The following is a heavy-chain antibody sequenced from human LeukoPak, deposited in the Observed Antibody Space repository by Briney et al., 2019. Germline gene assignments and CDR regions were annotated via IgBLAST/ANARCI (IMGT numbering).Heavy chain of an antibody. CDR2: IIGSSGTT. Sequence: GGSLRLSCVASGFSFNNYAMNWVRQAPGKGLEWVSLIIGSSGTTFYADSVKGRFTISRDKSKNTLYLQMNSLRAEDTAVYYCAKGAYDYIEIAYFDYWGQGSLVTVSS. D-gene: IGHD5-12*01. CDR3: AKGAYDYIEIAYFDY. J-gene: IGHJ4*02. V-gene: IGHV3-23*01. CDR1: GFSFNNYA.